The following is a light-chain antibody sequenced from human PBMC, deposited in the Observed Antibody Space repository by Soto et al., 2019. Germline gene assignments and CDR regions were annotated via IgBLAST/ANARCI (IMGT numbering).Light chain of an antibody. CDR3: SSYTTVPSPQWV. J-gene: IGLJ3*02. CDR1: SSYLGGLNY. CDR2: KVD. Sequence: QSAVTQPASVSGSPGQSITIPCSGRSSYLGGLNYVSWYQQHPGKVPKLIIYKVDNRPSGISDRFSASKSGNTASLTISGLQAEEEAHYYCSSYTTVPSPQWVFAGGTQLTVL. V-gene: IGLV2-14*01.